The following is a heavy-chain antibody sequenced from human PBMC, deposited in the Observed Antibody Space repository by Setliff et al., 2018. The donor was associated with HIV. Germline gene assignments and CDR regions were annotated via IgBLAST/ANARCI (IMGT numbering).Heavy chain of an antibody. CDR1: GITFSSYA. D-gene: IGHD5-12*01. CDR2: ISSSSSYI. CDR3: VREWAGYPLNWFDP. Sequence: GGSLRLSCAANGITFSSYAMTWVRQAPGKGLNWVSSISSSSSYIYYADSMKGRFTISRDNSKNTLYLQINTLTAEDSAVYYCVREWAGYPLNWFDPWGQGTLVTVSS. J-gene: IGHJ5*02. V-gene: IGHV3-21*04.